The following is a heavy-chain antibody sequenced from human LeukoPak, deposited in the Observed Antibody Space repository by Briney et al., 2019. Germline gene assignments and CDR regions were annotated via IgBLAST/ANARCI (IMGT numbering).Heavy chain of an antibody. CDR1: GFTFSSYS. CDR2: ISSSSSYI. D-gene: IGHD2-15*01. V-gene: IGHV3-21*01. Sequence: PGGSLRLSCAASGFTFSSYSMTWVRQAPGKGLEWVSSISSSSSYIYYADSVKGRFTISRDNAKNSLYLQMNSLRAEDTAVYYCARAPRRGSSGGSSLLSCYYYGMDVWGQGTTVTVSS. CDR3: ARAPRRGSSGGSSLLSCYYYGMDV. J-gene: IGHJ6*02.